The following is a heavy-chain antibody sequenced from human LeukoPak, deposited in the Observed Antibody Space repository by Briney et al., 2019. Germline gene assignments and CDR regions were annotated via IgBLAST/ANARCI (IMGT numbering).Heavy chain of an antibody. Sequence: ETSETLFLTCTVSAGSISSGYYLDWIRQHPRKGPEWIGDIYYSGKTYYNPSLKSRVTISVDTSKNQISLKLTSVTAADTAVYYCAKLGGKTAYGDEYYGMDVWGQGTTVTVSS. CDR3: AKLGGKTAYGDEYYGMDV. D-gene: IGHD4-17*01. CDR1: AGSISSGYY. V-gene: IGHV4-31*03. J-gene: IGHJ6*02. CDR2: IYYSGKT.